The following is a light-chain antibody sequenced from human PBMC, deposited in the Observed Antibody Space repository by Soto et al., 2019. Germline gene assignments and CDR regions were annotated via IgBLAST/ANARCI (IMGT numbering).Light chain of an antibody. CDR2: DAF. Sequence: EIVLTQSPVTLSLSPGERATLSCRASQSVSTYLAWYQQKPGQAPRLLIYDAFKRATGIPARFSGSGSGTDFTLTISSLAPEDFAVYYCQQRSNWPSTFGGGTKVEIK. CDR3: QQRSNWPST. J-gene: IGKJ4*01. V-gene: IGKV3-11*01. CDR1: QSVSTY.